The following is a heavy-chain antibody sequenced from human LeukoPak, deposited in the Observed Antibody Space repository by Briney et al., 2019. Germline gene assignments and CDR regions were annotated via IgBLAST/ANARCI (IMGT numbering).Heavy chain of an antibody. J-gene: IGHJ6*02. CDR3: ARDPDYYYGMDV. CDR2: IYTSGST. Sequence: SETLSLTCTVSGGSIGSYYWSWIRQPAGKGLEGIGRIYTSGSTNYNPSLKRRGTTSVDTSKNQFSLKLTSVTAADTAVYYCARDPDYYYGMDVWGQGTTVTVSS. V-gene: IGHV4-4*07. CDR1: GGSIGSYY.